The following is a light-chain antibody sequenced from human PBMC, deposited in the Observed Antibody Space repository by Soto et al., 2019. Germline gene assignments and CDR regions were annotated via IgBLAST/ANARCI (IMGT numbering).Light chain of an antibody. CDR2: DVT. CDR3: CSYAGSCTLVV. J-gene: IGLJ2*01. V-gene: IGLV2-11*01. CDR1: SSDVGGYNY. Sequence: QSALTQPRSVSGSPGQSVTISCTGTSSDVGGYNYVSWYQQHPGKAPQLMIYDVTDRPSGVPDRFSGSKTGNTASLTISGLQAEDDADYYCCSYAGSCTLVVFGGGTKLTVL.